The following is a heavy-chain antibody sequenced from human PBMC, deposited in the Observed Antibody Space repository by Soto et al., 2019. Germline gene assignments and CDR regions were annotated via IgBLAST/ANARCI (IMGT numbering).Heavy chain of an antibody. CDR1: GFTFSSYA. J-gene: IGHJ6*02. CDR2: IAYDGRNK. CDR3: AKDIPPIYCSGGACYSRTSYGMDV. Sequence: GGSLRLSCAASGFTFSSYAMHWVRQAPGKGLEWVAVIAYDGRNKYYADSVKGRFTISRDNSKSTLYLQLNSLRDEDTAVYYCAKDIPPIYCSGGACYSRTSYGMDVWGQGTTVTVSS. D-gene: IGHD2-15*01. V-gene: IGHV3-30*04.